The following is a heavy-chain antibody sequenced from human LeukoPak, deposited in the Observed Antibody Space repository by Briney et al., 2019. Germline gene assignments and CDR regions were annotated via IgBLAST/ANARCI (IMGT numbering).Heavy chain of an antibody. D-gene: IGHD5-18*01. J-gene: IGHJ4*02. V-gene: IGHV1-18*01. Sequence: ASVKVSCKASGYTFTSYGISWVRQAPGQRLEWMGWISAYNGNTNYAQKFQGRVTMTTDTSTSTAYMELRSLRSDETAVYYCARGYLSYSYGSYFDYWGQGTLVTVSS. CDR2: ISAYNGNT. CDR1: GYTFTSYG. CDR3: ARGYLSYSYGSYFDY.